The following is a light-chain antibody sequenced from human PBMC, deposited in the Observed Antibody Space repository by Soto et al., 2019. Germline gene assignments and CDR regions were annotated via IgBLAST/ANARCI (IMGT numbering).Light chain of an antibody. CDR1: SSDVGAYIY. Sequence: QSALTQPASVSGSPGQSITISCTGTSSDVGAYIYVSWYQHHPGKAPKVMIYEVTNRPSGVSDRFSGSKCGNTASLTISGLQAEDEADYYCCSYTSSRTYVFGTGTKATVL. CDR2: EVT. J-gene: IGLJ1*01. CDR3: CSYTSSRTYV. V-gene: IGLV2-14*01.